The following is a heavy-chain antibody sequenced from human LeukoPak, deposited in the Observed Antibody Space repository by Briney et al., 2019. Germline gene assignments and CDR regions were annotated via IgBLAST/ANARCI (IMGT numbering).Heavy chain of an antibody. CDR2: IYSGGST. V-gene: IGHV3-53*05. J-gene: IGHJ6*03. CDR1: GFTVSSNY. Sequence: GGSLRLSCAASGFTVSSNYMSWVRQASGKGLEWVSVIYSGGSTYFADSVKGRFTVSRDNSKSTVYLQTNSLRVEDTAVYYCAKDFRGYMDVWGKGTPVTGSS. D-gene: IGHD3/OR15-3a*01. CDR3: AKDFRGYMDV.